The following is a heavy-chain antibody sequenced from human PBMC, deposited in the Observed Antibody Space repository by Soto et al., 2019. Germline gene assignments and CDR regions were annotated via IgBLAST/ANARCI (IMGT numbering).Heavy chain of an antibody. J-gene: IGHJ4*02. Sequence: SETLSLTCAVSGGSISSGGYSWSWIRQPPGKGLEWIGYIYHSGSTYYNPSLKSRVTISVDRSKNQFSLKLSSVTAADTAVYYCARVGKSAYGDTPFDYSGQGTLVTVSS. D-gene: IGHD4-17*01. V-gene: IGHV4-30-2*01. CDR1: GGSISSGGYS. CDR3: ARVGKSAYGDTPFDY. CDR2: IYHSGST.